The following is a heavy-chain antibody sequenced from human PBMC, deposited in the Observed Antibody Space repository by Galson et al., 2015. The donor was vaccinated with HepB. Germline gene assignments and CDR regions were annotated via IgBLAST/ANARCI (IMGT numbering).Heavy chain of an antibody. J-gene: IGHJ5*02. D-gene: IGHD3-10*01. CDR1: GYTFTTYG. CDR3: ARDRVEGLWPDNWFDP. V-gene: IGHV1-18*04. Sequence: SVKVSCKASGYTFTTYGISWVRQAPGQGLEWMGWISAYNRNTNYAQKFQGRVTMTTDTSTSTAYMELRSPRSDDTAIYYCARDRVEGLWPDNWFDPWGQGTLVTVSS. CDR2: ISAYNRNT.